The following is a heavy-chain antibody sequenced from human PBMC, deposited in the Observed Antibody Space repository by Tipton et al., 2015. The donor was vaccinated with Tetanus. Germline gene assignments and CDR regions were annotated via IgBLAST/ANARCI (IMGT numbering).Heavy chain of an antibody. V-gene: IGHV5-10-1*01. J-gene: IGHJ4*02. Sequence: EVQLVQSGAEGKKPGESLTISCRGSGYNFTNYWVSWVRQLPGQGLEWMGRIDPSDAYTTYNPSFKDHVTISTDKSFSTAYLHWTDLKASDTAMYYCARHSLISSGRPNLGFWGQGTLITVSS. CDR1: GYNFTNYW. CDR3: ARHSLISSGRPNLGF. D-gene: IGHD3-10*01. CDR2: IDPSDAYT.